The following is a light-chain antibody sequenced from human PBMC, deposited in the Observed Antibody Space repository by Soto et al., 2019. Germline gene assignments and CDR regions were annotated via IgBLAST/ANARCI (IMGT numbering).Light chain of an antibody. Sequence: EIVLTQSPATLSLSLGERATLSCRASQSVSSYLAWYQQKPGQAPRLLIYDASNRATGIPARFSGSGSGTDFTLTISSLEPEDFAVYYCQQRSNWPPTWTFGQGTKVGIK. CDR1: QSVSSY. CDR2: DAS. CDR3: QQRSNWPPTWT. V-gene: IGKV3-11*01. J-gene: IGKJ1*01.